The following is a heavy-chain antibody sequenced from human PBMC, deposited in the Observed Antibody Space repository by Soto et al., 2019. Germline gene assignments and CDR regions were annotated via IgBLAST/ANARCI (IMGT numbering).Heavy chain of an antibody. CDR3: ARGRGDTAMAWYY. CDR1: GGSISSYY. J-gene: IGHJ4*02. Sequence: QVQLQESGPGLVKPSETLSLTCTVSGGSISSYYWSWIRQSPGKGLEWIGYIYYSGSTKYNPSLEGPVTMSVDTSKNQFSLKLSSVTAADTAVYYCARGRGDTAMAWYYWGQGTLVTVSS. V-gene: IGHV4-59*01. D-gene: IGHD5-18*01. CDR2: IYYSGST.